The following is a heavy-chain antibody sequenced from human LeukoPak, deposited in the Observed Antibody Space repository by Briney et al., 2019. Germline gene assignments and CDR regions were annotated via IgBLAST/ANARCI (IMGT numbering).Heavy chain of an antibody. V-gene: IGHV5-10-1*04. Sequence: RGESLKISCKGSGYSFTSYWITWVRQMPGKGLEWMGRIDPSDSYTNYSPSFQGQVTISADRSISTAYLQWSSLKASDTAMYYCARPGSGTIGIDYWGQGTLVTVSS. D-gene: IGHD3-10*01. CDR3: ARPGSGTIGIDY. CDR2: IDPSDSYT. CDR1: GYSFTSYW. J-gene: IGHJ4*02.